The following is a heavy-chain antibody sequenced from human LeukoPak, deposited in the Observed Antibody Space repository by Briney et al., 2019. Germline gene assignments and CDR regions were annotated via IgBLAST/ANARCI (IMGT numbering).Heavy chain of an antibody. Sequence: GGSLRLSCAASGFTFSSYWMSWVRQAPGKGLEWVANIKQDGSEKYYVDSVKGRFTISRDNAKNSLYLQMNSLRAEDTAVYYCAREGNILIGNPLDIWGKGTRVSVSS. CDR3: AREGNILIGNPLDI. CDR2: IKQDGSEK. D-gene: IGHD3-9*01. V-gene: IGHV3-7*03. CDR1: GFTFSSYW. J-gene: IGHJ3*02.